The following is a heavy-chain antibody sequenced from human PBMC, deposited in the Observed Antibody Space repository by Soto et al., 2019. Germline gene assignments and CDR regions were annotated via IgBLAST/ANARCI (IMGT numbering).Heavy chain of an antibody. Sequence: VQLVESGGGVVQPGRSLRLSCAASGFTFSSYALHWVRQAPGKGLEWVALIWYDGSNKYYADSVKGRFTISRDNSKNTLYLQMNSLRAEDTAVYYCARSFYGDYDYYGMDVWGQGTTVTVSS. D-gene: IGHD4-17*01. V-gene: IGHV3-33*01. CDR2: IWYDGSNK. J-gene: IGHJ6*02. CDR1: GFTFSSYA. CDR3: ARSFYGDYDYYGMDV.